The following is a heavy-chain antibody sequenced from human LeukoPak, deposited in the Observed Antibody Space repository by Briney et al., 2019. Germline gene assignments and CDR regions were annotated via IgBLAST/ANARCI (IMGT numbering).Heavy chain of an antibody. D-gene: IGHD5-24*01. J-gene: IGHJ4*02. Sequence: GGSLRLSCAASGFTFSDYNMRWIRQAPGKGLEWVSGILGGAGSTYYADSVKGRFTISRDNSKNTLYLQMNSLRAEDTAVYYCAKSGYNRFDYWGQGTLVTVSS. CDR2: ILGGAGST. CDR3: AKSGYNRFDY. CDR1: GFTFSDYN. V-gene: IGHV3-23*01.